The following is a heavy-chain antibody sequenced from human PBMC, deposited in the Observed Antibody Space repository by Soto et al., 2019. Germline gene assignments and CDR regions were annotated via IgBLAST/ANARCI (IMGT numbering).Heavy chain of an antibody. J-gene: IGHJ4*01. CDR3: TTFPRFDSSGYHSPTRDY. D-gene: IGHD3-22*01. CDR1: GFTFSNAW. V-gene: IGHV3-15*07. Sequence: GGSLRLSCAASGFTFSNAWMNWVRQAPGKGLERVGRIKSKADGETTDYAAPVKGRFSISRDDSESTLYLEMISLRSEDTAVNYCTTFPRFDSSGYHSPTRDYWAHGPLVTVSS. CDR2: IKSKADGETT.